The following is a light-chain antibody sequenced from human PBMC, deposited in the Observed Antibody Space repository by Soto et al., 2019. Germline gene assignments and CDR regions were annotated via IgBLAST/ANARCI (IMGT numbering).Light chain of an antibody. V-gene: IGKV3-20*01. CDR3: QQYDISPRT. CDR2: GSS. CDR1: QSLNSFY. J-gene: IGKJ1*01. Sequence: EIVLTQSPGTLSLSPGERATLSCRASQSLNSFYLAWYQQKPGQAPRLLIYGSSNRATGIPDRFSGSESGTDFTLTISRLDPEDFAVYYCQQYDISPRTFGQGTKVDIK.